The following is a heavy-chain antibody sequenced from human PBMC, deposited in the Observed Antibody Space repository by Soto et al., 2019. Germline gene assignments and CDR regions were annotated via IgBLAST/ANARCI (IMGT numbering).Heavy chain of an antibody. CDR1: GNTLSSNI. CDR2: IIPILGLT. Sequence: ASVKVSCKASGNTLSSNIIIWVRQAPGQGLEWMGRIIPILGLTNYAQKFQGRVTITTDASADTSTSTVYMELSSLRSVDTAVYYCARRSCSTISCPRHGFDIWGQGTMVTVSS. D-gene: IGHD2-2*01. V-gene: IGHV1-69*02. J-gene: IGHJ3*02. CDR3: ARRSCSTISCPRHGFDI.